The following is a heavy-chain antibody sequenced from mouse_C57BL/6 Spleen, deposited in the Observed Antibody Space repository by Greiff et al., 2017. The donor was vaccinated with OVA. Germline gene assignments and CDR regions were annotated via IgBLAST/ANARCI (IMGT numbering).Heavy chain of an antibody. D-gene: IGHD3-2*02. J-gene: IGHJ4*01. CDR3: ANQGDYYAMDD. CDR2: IYPGSGST. CDR1: GYTFTSYW. Sequence: QVQLQQPGAELVKPGASVKMSCKASGYTFTSYWITWVKQRPGQGLEWLGDIYPGSGSTNYNEKFKSKATLTVDTSSSTAYMKLSSLTSEDSAVYYCANQGDYYAMDDWGQGTSVTVSS. V-gene: IGHV1-55*01.